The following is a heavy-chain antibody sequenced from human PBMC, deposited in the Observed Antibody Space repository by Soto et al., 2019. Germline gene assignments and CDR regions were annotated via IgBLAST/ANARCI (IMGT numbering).Heavy chain of an antibody. J-gene: IGHJ1*01. D-gene: IGHD3-22*01. CDR2: IYYSGST. CDR1: GGSISSYY. Sequence: PSETLSLTCTVSGGSISSYYWSWIRQPPGKGLEWIGYIYYSGSTNYNPSLKSRVTISVDTSKNQISLKLSSVTAADTAVYYCSRVTYYYDSSGYYTRYFQYWGQGTLVTVSS. CDR3: SRVTYYYDSSGYYTRYFQY. V-gene: IGHV4-59*01.